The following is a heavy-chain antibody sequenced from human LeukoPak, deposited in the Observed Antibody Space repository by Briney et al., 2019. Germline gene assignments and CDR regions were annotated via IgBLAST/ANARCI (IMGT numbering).Heavy chain of an antibody. CDR2: IYASGST. CDR3: ARVFRKDGYNYVGFDI. J-gene: IGHJ3*02. CDR1: GGSISSGDYY. Sequence: SQTLSLTCTVSGGSISSGDYYWSWIRQPAGKGLEWIGRIYASGSTNYNPSLKSRVTISIDTSKNQFSLKLTSVTAADTAVYYCARVFRKDGYNYVGFDIWGQGTMVTVSS. D-gene: IGHD5-24*01. V-gene: IGHV4-61*02.